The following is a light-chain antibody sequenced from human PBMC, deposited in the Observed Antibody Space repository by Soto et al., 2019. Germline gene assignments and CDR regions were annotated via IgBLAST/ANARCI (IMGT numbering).Light chain of an antibody. Sequence: EIVLTQSPGALSLSPGERATLSCRASQSVSNSHSAWYQQKPGQAPRLLIYGASNRATGVSDRFSGSGSGTDFTLTITRLELEDSAVYYCQQYDRSPLFGGGTKVE. J-gene: IGKJ4*01. CDR2: GAS. CDR3: QQYDRSPL. CDR1: QSVSNSH. V-gene: IGKV3-20*01.